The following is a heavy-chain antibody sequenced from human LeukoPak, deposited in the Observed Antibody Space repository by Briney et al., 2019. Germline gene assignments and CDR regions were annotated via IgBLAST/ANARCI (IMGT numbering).Heavy chain of an antibody. CDR2: IYSGGST. V-gene: IGHV3-53*01. D-gene: IGHD6-13*01. J-gene: IGHJ4*02. Sequence: QTGGSLRLSCAASGFTVSSNYMSWVRQAPGKGLEWVSVIYSGGSTYYADSVKGRFTISRDNSKNTLYLQMNSLRAEDTAVYYCARRNWGIAAADYWGQGTLVTVSS. CDR1: GFTVSSNY. CDR3: ARRNWGIAAADY.